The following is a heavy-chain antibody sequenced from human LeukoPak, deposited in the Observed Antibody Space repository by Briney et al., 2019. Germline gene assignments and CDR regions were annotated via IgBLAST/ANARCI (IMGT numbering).Heavy chain of an antibody. D-gene: IGHD6-19*01. J-gene: IGHJ4*02. CDR3: AKDQVTTGYSSGWFDN. Sequence: PGGSLRLSCAASGFTFSSYAMSWVRQAPGKGLEWVAVIAYDGSNKNYVDSVKGRFTISRDNSKNTLYLQMNSLRAEDTAVYYCAKDQVTTGYSSGWFDNWGQGTLVTVSP. V-gene: IGHV3-30*18. CDR2: IAYDGSNK. CDR1: GFTFSSYA.